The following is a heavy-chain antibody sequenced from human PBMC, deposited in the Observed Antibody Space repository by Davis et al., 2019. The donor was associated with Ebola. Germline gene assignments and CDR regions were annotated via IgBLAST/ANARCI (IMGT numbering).Heavy chain of an antibody. Sequence: GESLKISCAASGFTFSSYSMNWVRQAPGKGLEWVLSISSSSSYIYYADSVKGRFTISRDNAKNSLYLQMNSLRAEDTAVYYCASTGTPYYYYGMDVWGQGTTVTVSS. CDR2: ISSSSSYI. CDR1: GFTFSSYS. D-gene: IGHD4-17*01. CDR3: ASTGTPYYYYGMDV. J-gene: IGHJ6*02. V-gene: IGHV3-21*01.